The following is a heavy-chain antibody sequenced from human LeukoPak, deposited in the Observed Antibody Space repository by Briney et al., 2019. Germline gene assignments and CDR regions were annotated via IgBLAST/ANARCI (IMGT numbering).Heavy chain of an antibody. V-gene: IGHV3-7*03. Sequence: GGSLRLSCAASGFTFSSYWMSWVRQAPGKGLEWVANIKQDGSEKYYVDSVKGRFTISRDNAKNSLYLQMNSLRAEDTAVYYGCRKTRAAAGTHLSWGQGTLVTVSS. CDR1: GFTFSSYW. CDR3: CRKTRAAAGTHLS. CDR2: IKQDGSEK. D-gene: IGHD6-13*01. J-gene: IGHJ4*02.